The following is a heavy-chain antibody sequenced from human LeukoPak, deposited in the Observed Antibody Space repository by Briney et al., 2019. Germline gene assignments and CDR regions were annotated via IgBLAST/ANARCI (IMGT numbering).Heavy chain of an antibody. V-gene: IGHV4-34*01. J-gene: IGHJ6*03. Sequence: PSETLSLTCAVYGGSFSGYYWSWIRQPPGKGLEWIGEINHSGSTNYNPSLKSRVTISVDTSKNQFSLKLSSVTAADTAVYYCARLAAAGLYYYYYYMDVWGKGTMVTVSS. CDR3: ARLAAAGLYYYYYYMDV. CDR2: INHSGST. D-gene: IGHD6-13*01. CDR1: GGSFSGYY.